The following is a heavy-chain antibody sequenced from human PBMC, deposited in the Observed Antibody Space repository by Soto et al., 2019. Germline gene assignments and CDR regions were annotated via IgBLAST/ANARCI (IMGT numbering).Heavy chain of an antibody. CDR2: IGSSSSYI. V-gene: IGHV3-21*01. CDR3: ARDPVIAMIVVVPEKFGMDV. J-gene: IGHJ6*02. D-gene: IGHD3-22*01. CDR1: GFTFSSYS. Sequence: EVQLVESGGGLVKPGGSLRLSCAASGFTFSSYSMNWVRQAPGKGLEWVSSIGSSSSYIYYADSVKGRFTISRDNAKNSLYLQMNSLRAEDTAVYYCARDPVIAMIVVVPEKFGMDVWGQGTTVTVSS.